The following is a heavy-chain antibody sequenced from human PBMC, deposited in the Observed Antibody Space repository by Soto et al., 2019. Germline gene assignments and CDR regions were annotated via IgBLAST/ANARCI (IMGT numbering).Heavy chain of an antibody. V-gene: IGHV1-3*01. CDR2: INAGNGNT. CDR3: ARGWGGIATAGSRLDF. J-gene: IGHJ4*02. Sequence: ASVKVSCKTSGYSFTNYATHWVRQAPGQRLEWMGWINAGNGNTKYSQKFQGRVTITRDTSANTAYIDLSSLTFEDTAVYYCARGWGGIATAGSRLDFWGQGALVTVSS. CDR1: GYSFTNYA. D-gene: IGHD6-13*01.